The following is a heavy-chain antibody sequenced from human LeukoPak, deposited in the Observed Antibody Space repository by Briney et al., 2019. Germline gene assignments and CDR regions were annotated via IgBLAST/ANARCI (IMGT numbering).Heavy chain of an antibody. Sequence: GGSLRLSCAASGFTFSSYEMSWVRQGPGKGLEWVSYISSRGSTTYYADSVKGRFTISRDNAKNSLYLQMNSLRAEDTAVYYCARGRSCPYGCYFGYWGQGTLVTVSS. D-gene: IGHD2-15*01. CDR1: GFTFSSYE. V-gene: IGHV3-48*03. CDR3: ARGRSCPYGCYFGY. CDR2: ISSRGSTT. J-gene: IGHJ4*02.